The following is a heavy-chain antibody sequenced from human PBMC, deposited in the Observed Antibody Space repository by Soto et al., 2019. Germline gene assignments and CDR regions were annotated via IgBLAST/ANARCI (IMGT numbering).Heavy chain of an antibody. J-gene: IGHJ4*02. D-gene: IGHD2-15*01. CDR3: ARGSLRVVVVAARLNLGY. CDR2: ISAYNGNT. CDR1: GYTFTSYG. V-gene: IGHV1-18*04. Sequence: QVQLVQSGAEVKKPGASVKVSCKASGYTFTSYGISWVRQAPGQGLEWMGWISAYNGNTNYAQKLQGRVTMTTDTSTSTAHMELRSLRSDDTAVYYCARGSLRVVVVAARLNLGYWGQGTLVTVSS.